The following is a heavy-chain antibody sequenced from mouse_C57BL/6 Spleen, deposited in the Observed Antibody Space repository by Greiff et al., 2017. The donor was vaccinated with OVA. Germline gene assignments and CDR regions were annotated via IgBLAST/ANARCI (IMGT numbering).Heavy chain of an antibody. Sequence: QVQLKQSGAELARPGASVKLSCKASGYTFTSYGISWVKQRTGQGLEWIGEIYPRSGNTYYNEKFKGKATLTADKSSSTAYMELRSLTSEDSAVYFCARSGDSSGYSWFAYWGQGTLVTVSA. CDR2: IYPRSGNT. CDR1: GYTFTSYG. D-gene: IGHD3-2*02. V-gene: IGHV1-81*01. CDR3: ARSGDSSGYSWFAY. J-gene: IGHJ3*01.